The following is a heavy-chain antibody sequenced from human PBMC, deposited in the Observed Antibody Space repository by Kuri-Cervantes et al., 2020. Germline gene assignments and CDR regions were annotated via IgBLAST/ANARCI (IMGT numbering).Heavy chain of an antibody. J-gene: IGHJ3*02. CDR3: AKGGGTMIVLGAFDI. CDR2: INWNGGST. CDR1: GFTFSSYS. V-gene: IGHV3-23*01. D-gene: IGHD3-22*01. Sequence: GESLKISWAASGFTFSSYSMNWVRQAPGKGLEGVFGINWNGGSTGYADSVKGRFTISRDNSKNTLYLQMNSLRAEDTAVYYCAKGGGTMIVLGAFDIWGQGTMVTVSS.